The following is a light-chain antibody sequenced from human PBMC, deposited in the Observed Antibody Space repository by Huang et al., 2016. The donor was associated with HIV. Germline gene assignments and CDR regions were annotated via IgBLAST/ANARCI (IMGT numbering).Light chain of an antibody. CDR3: QQYGSSYT. CDR1: QSVSSSH. J-gene: IGKJ2*01. CDR2: GAS. V-gene: IGKV3-20*01. Sequence: EIVLTQSPGTLSLSPGERATLSCRASQSVSSSHLAWYQQKPGQAPRLLLYGASSRATGIPDMFSGSGSGTDFTLTISRLEPEDFAVYYCQQYGSSYTFGQGTKLEIK.